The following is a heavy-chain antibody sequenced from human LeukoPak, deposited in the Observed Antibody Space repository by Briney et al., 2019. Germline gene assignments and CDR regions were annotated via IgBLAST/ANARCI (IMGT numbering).Heavy chain of an antibody. D-gene: IGHD6-13*01. J-gene: IGHJ4*02. CDR1: GFIFS. Sequence: RPGGSLRLSCAASGFIFSMSWVRQAPGKGLEWVSTISGSGGSTYYADSVKGRFTISRDNSKNTVYLQMNSLRAEDTAVYYCAKPEITPQLSTCLDYWGQGTLVTVSS. V-gene: IGHV3-23*01. CDR2: ISGSGGST. CDR3: AKPEITPQLSTCLDY.